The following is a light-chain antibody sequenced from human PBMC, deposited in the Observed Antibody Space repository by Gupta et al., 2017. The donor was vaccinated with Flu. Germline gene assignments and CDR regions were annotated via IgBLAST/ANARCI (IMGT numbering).Light chain of an antibody. CDR2: STN. J-gene: IGLJ3*02. V-gene: IGLV8-61*01. CDR3: VLYMGSGMWV. Sequence: QTVVSQDPSFSVSPGWTVTLTCGLSSGSVSTSYYPSWYQQTPGQAPPTLIYSTNTRSSGVADRFSGSILGNKAALTITGAKADDESDYYCVLYMGSGMWVFGGGTKLTVL. CDR1: SGSVSTSYY.